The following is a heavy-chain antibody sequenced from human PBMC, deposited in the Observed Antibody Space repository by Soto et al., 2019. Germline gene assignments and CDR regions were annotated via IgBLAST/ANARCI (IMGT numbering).Heavy chain of an antibody. J-gene: IGHJ6*02. Sequence: QVQLVQSGAEVKKPGSSVKVSCKASGGTFSSYAISWVRQAPGQGLEWMGGIIPIFGTANYAQKFQGRVTISADESTSTAYMELSSLRSEDTAVYYCARDYGAVGATTAPYYYGMDVWGQGTTVTVSS. D-gene: IGHD1-26*01. V-gene: IGHV1-69*01. CDR2: IIPIFGTA. CDR3: ARDYGAVGATTAPYYYGMDV. CDR1: GGTFSSYA.